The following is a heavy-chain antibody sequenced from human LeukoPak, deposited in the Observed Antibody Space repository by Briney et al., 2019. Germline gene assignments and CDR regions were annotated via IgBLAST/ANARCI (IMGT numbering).Heavy chain of an antibody. CDR1: GGSFSGYY. J-gene: IGHJ4*02. Sequence: SETLSLTCAVYGGSFSGYYWSWIRQPPGKGLEWIGEINHSGSTNYNPSLKSRVTISVDTSKNQFSLKLSSVIAADTAVYYCARVEVGMVRGVMVYWGQGTLVTVSS. V-gene: IGHV4-34*01. CDR2: INHSGST. CDR3: ARVEVGMVRGVMVY. D-gene: IGHD3-10*01.